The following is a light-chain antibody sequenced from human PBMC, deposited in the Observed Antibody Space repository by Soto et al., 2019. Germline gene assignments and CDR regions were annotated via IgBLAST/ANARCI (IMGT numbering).Light chain of an antibody. CDR2: GAS. V-gene: IGKV3-15*01. J-gene: IGKJ1*01. CDR3: QQYDNWPWT. Sequence: EVVMTQTPATLSVSPGGRATLSYRASQTMIGTLAWYQQKPGQAPRLLIHGASTRAPGFPARFSGSGSGTDFTLTISSLQSEDFAVYYCQQYDNWPWTFGQGTKVDIK. CDR1: QTMIGT.